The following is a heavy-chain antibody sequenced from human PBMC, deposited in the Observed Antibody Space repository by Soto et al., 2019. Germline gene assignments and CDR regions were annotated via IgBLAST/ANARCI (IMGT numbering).Heavy chain of an antibody. CDR3: ADSDGSGSYYAFDY. D-gene: IGHD3-10*01. CDR1: GGSFSGYY. V-gene: IGHV4-34*01. Sequence: KASETLSLTCAVYGGSFSGYYWSWIRQPPGKGLEWIGEINHSGSTNYNPSLKSRVTISVDTSKNQFSLKLSSVTAADTAVYYCADSDGSGSYYAFDYWGQGTLVTVSS. J-gene: IGHJ4*02. CDR2: INHSGST.